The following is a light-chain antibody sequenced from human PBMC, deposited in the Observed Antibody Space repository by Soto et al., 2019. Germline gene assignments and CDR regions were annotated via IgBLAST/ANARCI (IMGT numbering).Light chain of an antibody. CDR1: RSDIGDSNF. CDR2: EVN. J-gene: IGLJ1*01. Sequence: QSVLTQPASVSGSPGQSVTISCTGPRSDIGDSNFISWYQHSPGKAPRLLIYEVNNRPSGVSRRFSGPKAGNTASLTISGLLEDDEADYFCASFRSGTILVFGSGTKVTVL. V-gene: IGLV2-14*01. CDR3: ASFRSGTILV.